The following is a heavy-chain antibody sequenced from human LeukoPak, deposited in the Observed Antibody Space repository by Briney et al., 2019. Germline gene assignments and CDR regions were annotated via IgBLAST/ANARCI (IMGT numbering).Heavy chain of an antibody. J-gene: IGHJ4*02. CDR1: GFTFSTYS. D-gene: IGHD2-21*02. Sequence: PGGSLRLSCSASGFTFSTYSMSWVRRAPGKGLEWVVNIKQDGSEKYYVDSVKGRFTISRDNAENSLYLQMNSLRAEDTAVYYCARDGPPDCGGDCYISYWGQGTLVTVSS. CDR3: ARDGPPDCGGDCYISY. CDR2: IKQDGSEK. V-gene: IGHV3-7*01.